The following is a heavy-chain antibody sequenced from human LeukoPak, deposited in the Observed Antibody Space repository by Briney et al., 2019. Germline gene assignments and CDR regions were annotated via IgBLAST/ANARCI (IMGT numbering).Heavy chain of an antibody. V-gene: IGHV4-59*08. J-gene: IGHJ4*02. D-gene: IGHD4-17*01. Sequence: SETLSLPCSVSGGSVSGQYWSWIRQTPEGGLEWLGFVFASGSTNYNPFFKSRVTMSADMSRNQFYLGLQSVSAADTGVYFCARHQHYGDYDYFDFWGQGTLVTVSS. CDR3: ARHQHYGDYDYFDF. CDR2: VFASGST. CDR1: GGSVSGQY.